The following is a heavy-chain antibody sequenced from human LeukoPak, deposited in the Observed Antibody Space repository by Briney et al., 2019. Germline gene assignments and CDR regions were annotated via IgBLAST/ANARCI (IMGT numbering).Heavy chain of an antibody. D-gene: IGHD1-26*01. CDR1: GFPFSSYG. CDR3: ARDWELEGSGFDY. Sequence: GGSLRLSCAASGFPFSSYGMSWLRQAPGKGLEWVAIISYDESSKCYADSVKGRFTISRDNSKNTLYLQMNSLRAEDTAVYHCARDWELEGSGFDYWGQGTLVTVSS. V-gene: IGHV3-30*03. CDR2: ISYDESSK. J-gene: IGHJ4*02.